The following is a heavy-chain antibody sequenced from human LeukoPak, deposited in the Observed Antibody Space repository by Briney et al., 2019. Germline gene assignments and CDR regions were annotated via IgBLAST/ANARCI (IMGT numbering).Heavy chain of an antibody. CDR1: GFTFSSYA. Sequence: GGSLRLSCAASGFTFSSYAMNWVRRAPGKGLEWVSVISDSGGSTYYTDSVKGRFTVSRDNSKNTLYLQMNSLRAEDTAAYYCARSPHNWNGEDYYYYMDVWGKGTTVTVSS. CDR3: ARSPHNWNGEDYYYYMDV. V-gene: IGHV3-23*01. CDR2: ISDSGGST. D-gene: IGHD1-1*01. J-gene: IGHJ6*03.